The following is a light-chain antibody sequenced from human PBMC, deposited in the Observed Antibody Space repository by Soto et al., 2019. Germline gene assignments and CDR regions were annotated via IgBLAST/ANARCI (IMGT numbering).Light chain of an antibody. CDR1: EGIVNY. CDR3: QQLFRYPLA. Sequence: IQLTQSPSSLSASVGDRVTITCRASEGIVNYLAWYQQQPGEAPKLLIYGASTLQSGVPSRFTGSGSGTDFTLTIDSLQPEDFATYHCQQLFRYPLAFGQGTRLEMK. V-gene: IGKV1-9*01. J-gene: IGKJ5*01. CDR2: GAS.